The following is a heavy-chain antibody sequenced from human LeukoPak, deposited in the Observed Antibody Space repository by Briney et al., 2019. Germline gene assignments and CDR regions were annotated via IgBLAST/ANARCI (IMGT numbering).Heavy chain of an antibody. CDR2: INTDGVST. CDR3: ARALVAPYYFDY. CDR1: GFTFSSYW. D-gene: IGHD2-15*01. V-gene: IGHV3-74*01. J-gene: IGHJ4*02. Sequence: GGSLRLSCAASGFTFSSYWMHWVRQAPGKGRVWVSRINTDGVSTTYADSVKGRFTISRDNAKNTLYLQMTSLRAEDTAVYYCARALVAPYYFDYWGQGALVTVSS.